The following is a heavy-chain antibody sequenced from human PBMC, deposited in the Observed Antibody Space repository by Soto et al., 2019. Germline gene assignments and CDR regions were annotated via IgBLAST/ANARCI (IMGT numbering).Heavy chain of an antibody. CDR1: GYIFSGYY. CDR3: ARGASSSASTRLDY. V-gene: IGHV1-2*06. CDR2: FNPYGGDT. Sequence: ASVKVSCKAFGYIFSGYYFNWGRQAPGQGLEWMGRFNPYGGDTIFAQKFQGRVTMTRDTSTTTAYMDLSRLRSDDTAVYYCARGASSSASTRLDYWGQGTLVTVSS. J-gene: IGHJ4*02.